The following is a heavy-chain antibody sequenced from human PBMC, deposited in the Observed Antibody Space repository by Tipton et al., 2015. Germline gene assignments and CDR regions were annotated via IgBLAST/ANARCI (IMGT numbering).Heavy chain of an antibody. CDR3: AKDYCGGDCYPDY. V-gene: IGHV3-7*01. CDR1: AFTFSSYR. CDR2: IKQDGSEK. D-gene: IGHD2-21*02. Sequence: SLRLSCAASAFTFSSYRMTWVRQAPGKGLEWVANIKQDGSEKYYADSVKGRLSISRDNSKNTLYLQMNSLRAEDTAVYYCAKDYCGGDCYPDYWGQGTLVTVSS. J-gene: IGHJ4*02.